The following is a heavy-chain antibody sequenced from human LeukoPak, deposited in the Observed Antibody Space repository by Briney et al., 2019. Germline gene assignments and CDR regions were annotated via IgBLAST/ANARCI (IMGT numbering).Heavy chain of an antibody. J-gene: IGHJ4*02. Sequence: SETLSLTCTVSGGSISSYYWSWIRQPPGKGLEWIGYIYYSGSTNYNPSLKSRVTISVDTSKNQFSLRLSSVTAADTAVYYCARGARGSYSYWGQGTLVTVSS. V-gene: IGHV4-59*08. CDR1: GGSISSYY. D-gene: IGHD1-26*01. CDR3: ARGARGSYSY. CDR2: IYYSGST.